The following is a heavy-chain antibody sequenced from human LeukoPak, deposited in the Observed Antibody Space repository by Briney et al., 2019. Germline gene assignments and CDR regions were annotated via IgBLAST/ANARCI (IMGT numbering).Heavy chain of an antibody. CDR1: GYTFTGYY. Sequence: GASVKVSCKASGYTFTGYYMHWVRQAPGQGLEWMGWINPNSGGTNYAQKLPGRVTMTRDTAISTAYMKMSRVRSDGTGVYFCVALKSNAAFDKWGQGTLVTVSS. CDR2: INPNSGGT. CDR3: VALKSNAAFDK. J-gene: IGHJ4*02. V-gene: IGHV1-2*02.